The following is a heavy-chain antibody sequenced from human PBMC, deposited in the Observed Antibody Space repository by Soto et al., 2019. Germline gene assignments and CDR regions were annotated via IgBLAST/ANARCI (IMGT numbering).Heavy chain of an antibody. CDR3: TRQMKTTSTPPGGMDV. V-gene: IGHV3-73*01. CDR1: GFTVSSNY. Sequence: PGGSLRLSCAASGFTVSSNYMSWVRQASGKGLEWVGRIRSKANSYATAYAASVKGRFTISRDDSKNTAYLQMNSLKTEDTAVYYCTRQMKTTSTPPGGMDVWGQGTTVTVSS. J-gene: IGHJ6*02. CDR2: IRSKANSYAT. D-gene: IGHD4-17*01.